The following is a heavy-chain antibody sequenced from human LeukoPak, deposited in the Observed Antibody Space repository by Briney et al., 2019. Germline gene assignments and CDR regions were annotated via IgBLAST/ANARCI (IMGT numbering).Heavy chain of an antibody. V-gene: IGHV4-59*01. CDR2: MYNSGST. Sequence: SETLSLTCTVSGASISSSYWSWIRQPPGKGLEWIEGYMYNSGSTNYNPSLKSRVTISVDKSKNQFPLNLNSVTAADTAVYYCAGGDYGYFDYWGQGILVTVSS. D-gene: IGHD4-17*01. CDR3: AGGDYGYFDY. CDR1: GASISSSY. J-gene: IGHJ4*02.